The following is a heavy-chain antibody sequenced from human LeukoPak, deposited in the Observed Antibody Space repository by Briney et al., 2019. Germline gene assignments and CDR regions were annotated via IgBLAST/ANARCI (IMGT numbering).Heavy chain of an antibody. V-gene: IGHV3-21*04. CDR1: GFTFSSYS. Sequence: PGGSLRLSCAASGFTFSSYSMNWVRQAPGKGLEWVSSISSSSSYIYYADSVKGRFTISRDNAKNSLYLQMNSLRAEDMALYYCAKDIGATGTTDGQDYWGQGTLVTVSS. D-gene: IGHD1-7*01. J-gene: IGHJ4*02. CDR2: ISSSSSYI. CDR3: AKDIGATGTTDGQDY.